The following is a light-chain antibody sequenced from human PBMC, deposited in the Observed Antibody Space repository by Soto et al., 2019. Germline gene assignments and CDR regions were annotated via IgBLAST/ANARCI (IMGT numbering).Light chain of an antibody. V-gene: IGKV3-20*01. J-gene: IGKJ1*01. CDR1: QSISSSY. CDR2: GAS. CDR3: KQYGDLPWT. Sequence: ALTQSPGTLSLSPGERATLSCRASQSISSSYLAWYQQNAGQAHRLLIYGASSRATGVHDRFSASGSGTDFTLTIKRLEPEDFAVYYCKQYGDLPWTFGQGTKVDIK.